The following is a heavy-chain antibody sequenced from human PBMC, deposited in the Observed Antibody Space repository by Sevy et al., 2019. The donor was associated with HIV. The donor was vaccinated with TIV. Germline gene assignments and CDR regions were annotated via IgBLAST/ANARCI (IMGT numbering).Heavy chain of an antibody. CDR3: ARDYGGIRHFQY. J-gene: IGHJ1*01. CDR2: ISSRSSYI. CDR1: GFTFSSYS. V-gene: IGHV3-21*01. D-gene: IGHD4-17*01. Sequence: GGSLRLSRAASGFTFSSYSMNWVRQAPGKGLEWVSSISSRSSYIYYADSVKGRFTISRDNAKNSLYLQMNSLRAEDTAVYYCARDYGGIRHFQYWGQGTLVTVSS.